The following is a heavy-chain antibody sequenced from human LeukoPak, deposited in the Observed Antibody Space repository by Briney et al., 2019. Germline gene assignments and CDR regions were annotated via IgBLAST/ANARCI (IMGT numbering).Heavy chain of an antibody. CDR1: GFTFGDYA. J-gene: IGHJ4*02. D-gene: IGHD3-16*01. CDR3: TRGEYYDYVWGSLTAFDY. CDR2: IRSKAYGGTT. Sequence: PGGSLRLSCTASGFTFGDYAMSWFRQAPGKGLEWVGFIRSKAYGGTTEYAASVKGRFTISRDDSKSTAYLQMNSLKTEDTAVYYCTRGEYYDYVWGSLTAFDYWGQGTLVTVSS. V-gene: IGHV3-49*03.